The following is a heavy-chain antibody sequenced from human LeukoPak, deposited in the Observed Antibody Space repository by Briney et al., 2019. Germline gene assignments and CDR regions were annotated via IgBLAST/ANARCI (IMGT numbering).Heavy chain of an antibody. J-gene: IGHJ6*03. CDR1: GGTFSSYA. V-gene: IGHV1-69*01. CDR3: VRGTYYDFWTGDSNYYYYYMDV. D-gene: IGHD3-3*01. Sequence: GSSVKVSCKASGGTFSSYAISWVRQAPGQGLEWVGGVIPSLDTVKYAQKFQGRVTITADELTTPDYTTTAYMELSSLRSEDTAVFYCVRGTYYDFWTGDSNYYYYYMDVWGEGTTVTVSS. CDR2: VIPSLDTV.